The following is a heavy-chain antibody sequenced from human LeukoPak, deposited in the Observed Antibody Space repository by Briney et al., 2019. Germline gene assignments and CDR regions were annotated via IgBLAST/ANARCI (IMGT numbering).Heavy chain of an antibody. CDR2: IYYSGST. J-gene: IGHJ4*02. CDR1: GYSISSGYY. CDR3: ATKRRDGYNQWAFDY. Sequence: PSETLSLTCTVSGYSISSGYYWGWIRQPPGKGLEWIGSIYYSGSTYYNPSLKSRVTISVDTSKNQFSLKLSSVTAADTAVYYCATKRRDGYNQWAFDYWGQGTLVTVSS. D-gene: IGHD5-24*01. V-gene: IGHV4-38-2*02.